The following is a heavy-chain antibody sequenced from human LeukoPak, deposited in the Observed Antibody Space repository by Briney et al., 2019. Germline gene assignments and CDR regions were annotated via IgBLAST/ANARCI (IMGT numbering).Heavy chain of an antibody. V-gene: IGHV3-74*01. CDR3: AKTLRDLEWLTGELDV. Sequence: GGSLRLSCAASGLTFSSHWMHWVRQAPGKGLVWVSRITNDGSSTTYTDSVKGRFTISRDNSKSTLYLQMNSLRAEDTAVYHCAKTLRDLEWLTGELDVWGQGTAVTVSS. CDR2: ITNDGSST. CDR1: GLTFSSHW. J-gene: IGHJ6*02. D-gene: IGHD3-3*01.